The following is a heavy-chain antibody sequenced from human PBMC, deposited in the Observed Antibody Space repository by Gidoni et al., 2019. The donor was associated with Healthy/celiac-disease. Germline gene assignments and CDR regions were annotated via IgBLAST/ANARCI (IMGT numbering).Heavy chain of an antibody. CDR3: ARGAMGRDGYNYVADAFDI. CDR1: GGTFSSYA. Sequence: QVQLVQSGAEVKKPGSSVKVSCKASGGTFSSYAISWVRQAPGQGLEWMGGIIPIFGTANYAQKFQGRVTITADESTSTAYMELSSLRSEDTAVYYCARGAMGRDGYNYVADAFDIWGQGTMVTVSS. V-gene: IGHV1-69*01. J-gene: IGHJ3*02. CDR2: IIPIFGTA. D-gene: IGHD5-12*01.